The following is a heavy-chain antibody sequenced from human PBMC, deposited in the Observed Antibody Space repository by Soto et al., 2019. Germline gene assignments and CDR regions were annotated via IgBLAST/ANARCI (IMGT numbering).Heavy chain of an antibody. J-gene: IGHJ5*02. D-gene: IGHD5-12*01. Sequence: SETLSRTCAVYGESFLGYYWTWLRQPPGKGLEWIGEINHRGSTNYNPSLKSRVTISIDTSKNQFSLKLTSVTAADTSVYYCARTDIVTTNWFDPWAQRTLVTVS. CDR3: ARTDIVTTNWFDP. CDR1: GESFLGYY. V-gene: IGHV4-34*01. CDR2: INHRGST.